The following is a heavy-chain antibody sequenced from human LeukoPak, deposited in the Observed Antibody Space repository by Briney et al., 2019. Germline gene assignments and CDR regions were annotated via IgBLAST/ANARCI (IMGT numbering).Heavy chain of an antibody. CDR3: AKDPKEYSSGWFDY. V-gene: IGHV3-30*18. J-gene: IGHJ4*02. Sequence: GGSLRLSCAASGFTFSSYGMHWVRQAPGKGLEWVAVISYDGSNKYYADSVKGRFTISRDNSKNTLYLQMNSLRAEDTAVYYCAKDPKEYSSGWFDYWGQGTLVTVSS. D-gene: IGHD6-19*01. CDR2: ISYDGSNK. CDR1: GFTFSSYG.